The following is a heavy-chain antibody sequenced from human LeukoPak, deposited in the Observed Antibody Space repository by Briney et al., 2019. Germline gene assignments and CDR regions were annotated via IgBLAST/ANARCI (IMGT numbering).Heavy chain of an antibody. Sequence: GGSLRLSCAASGFTFISYWLTWVRQAPGKGLEWVTDIKQDGSEKYYVGSVKGRFTISRDNAKNSLYLQMNSLRAEDTAVYYCARVQRGYSYNPLGYYYYYMDVWGKGTTVTVSS. CDR2: IKQDGSEK. CDR1: GFTFISYW. D-gene: IGHD5-18*01. V-gene: IGHV3-7*01. CDR3: ARVQRGYSYNPLGYYYYYMDV. J-gene: IGHJ6*03.